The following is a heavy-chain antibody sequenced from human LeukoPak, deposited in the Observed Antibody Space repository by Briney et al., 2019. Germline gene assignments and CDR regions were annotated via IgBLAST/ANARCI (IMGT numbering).Heavy chain of an antibody. J-gene: IGHJ4*02. CDR3: TRAATYYDILTGYWGGRLERLLAY. D-gene: IGHD3-9*01. Sequence: PGGSLRLSCTASGFTFGDYAMSWVRQAPGKGLEWVGFIRSKAYGGTTEYAASVKGRFTISRDDSKSIAYLQMNSLKTEDTAVYYCTRAATYYDILTGYWGGRLERLLAYWGQGTLVTVSS. CDR2: IRSKAYGGTT. CDR1: GFTFGDYA. V-gene: IGHV3-49*04.